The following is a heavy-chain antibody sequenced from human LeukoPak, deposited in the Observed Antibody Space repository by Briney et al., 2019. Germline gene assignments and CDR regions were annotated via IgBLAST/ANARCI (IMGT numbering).Heavy chain of an antibody. Sequence: PGGSLRLSCTASGFTFSSYWMHWVRQAPEKGLVWVSRLISDGSTESYADSVKGRFTISRDNAKNTVYLQMNSLRAEDTAVYYCARDDYGDFGPDYWGQGTLVTVSS. V-gene: IGHV3-74*01. D-gene: IGHD4-17*01. CDR1: GFTFSSYW. CDR3: ARDDYGDFGPDY. J-gene: IGHJ4*02. CDR2: LISDGSTE.